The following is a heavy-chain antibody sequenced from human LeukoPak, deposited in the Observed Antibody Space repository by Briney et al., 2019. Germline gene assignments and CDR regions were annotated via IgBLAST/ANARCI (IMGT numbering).Heavy chain of an antibody. D-gene: IGHD6-13*01. CDR3: ARETGYSTSWYAYYFDY. Sequence: GGSLRLSCAASEFSVSHNYMSWVRQAPGKGLEWVSVIHSDGTTHYADPVKGRFTISRDNSKNTLYLQMNSLRVEDTAMYYCARETGYSTSWYAYYFDYWGQGTLVTVAS. CDR2: IHSDGTT. CDR1: EFSVSHNY. V-gene: IGHV3-53*01. J-gene: IGHJ4*02.